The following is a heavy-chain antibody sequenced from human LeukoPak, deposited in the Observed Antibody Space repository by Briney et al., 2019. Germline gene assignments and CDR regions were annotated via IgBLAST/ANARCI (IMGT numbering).Heavy chain of an antibody. Sequence: ASVTVSCKASGYTFTSYDINWVRQATGQGLEWMGWMNPNSGNTGYAQKFQGRVTMTRNTSISTAYMELSSLRSEDTAVYYCARGGRYFDWLSLWGDAFDIWGQGTMVTVSS. CDR1: GYTFTSYD. V-gene: IGHV1-8*01. CDR3: ARGGRYFDWLSLWGDAFDI. J-gene: IGHJ3*02. CDR2: MNPNSGNT. D-gene: IGHD3-9*01.